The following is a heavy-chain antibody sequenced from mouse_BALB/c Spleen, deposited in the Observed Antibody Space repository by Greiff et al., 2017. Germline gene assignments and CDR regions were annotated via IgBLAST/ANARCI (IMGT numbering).Heavy chain of an antibody. CDR3: ARGGNYYYFDY. Sequence: EVQVVESGGGLVQPGGSRKLSCAASGFTFSSFGMHWVRQAPEKGLEWVAYISSGSSTIYYADTVKGRFTISRDNPKNTLFLQMTSLRSEDTAMYYCARGGNYYYFDYWGQGTTLTVSS. CDR1: GFTFSSFG. J-gene: IGHJ2*01. V-gene: IGHV5-17*02. CDR2: ISSGSSTI. D-gene: IGHD1-1*01.